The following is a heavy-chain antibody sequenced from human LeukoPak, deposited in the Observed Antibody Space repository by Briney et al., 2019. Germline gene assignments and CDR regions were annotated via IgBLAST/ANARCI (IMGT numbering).Heavy chain of an antibody. V-gene: IGHV1-69*05. Sequence: SVKVSCKASGGTFSSYAISWVRQAPGQGLEWMGRIIPIFGTANYAQKFQGRVTITTDESTSTAYTELSSLRSEDTAVYYCAARIAAAGHAEYFQHWGQGTLVTVSS. CDR3: AARIAAAGHAEYFQH. D-gene: IGHD6-13*01. CDR1: GGTFSSYA. J-gene: IGHJ1*01. CDR2: IIPIFGTA.